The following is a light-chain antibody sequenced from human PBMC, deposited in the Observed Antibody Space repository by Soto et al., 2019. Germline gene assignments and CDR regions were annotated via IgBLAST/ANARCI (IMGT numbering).Light chain of an antibody. Sequence: QSVLTQPPSVSGAPGQKVTISCTGSGSNLGAKYAVHWYQQLPGTAPKLLIYDNINRPSGVPDRFSASTSGTSASLAITGLQAEDEGDYYCQSYDSTLSARYVFGTGTKLTVL. CDR2: DNI. CDR1: GSNLGAKYA. CDR3: QSYDSTLSARYV. J-gene: IGLJ1*01. V-gene: IGLV1-40*01.